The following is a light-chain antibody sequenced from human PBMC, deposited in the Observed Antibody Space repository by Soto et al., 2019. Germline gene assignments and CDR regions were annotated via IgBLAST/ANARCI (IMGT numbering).Light chain of an antibody. CDR1: QGISSH. J-gene: IGKJ2*01. CDR2: AAS. CDR3: QPVNGYPHT. V-gene: IGKV1-9*01. Sequence: DVQLTQSPSFLSASVGDRVTITCRASQGISSHLAWYQQRPGKGPKLLIYAASTLQSGVPSRFSGSGSGTEFTLAISSLQPEYFATYYWQPVNGYPHTFGQGTKLEIK.